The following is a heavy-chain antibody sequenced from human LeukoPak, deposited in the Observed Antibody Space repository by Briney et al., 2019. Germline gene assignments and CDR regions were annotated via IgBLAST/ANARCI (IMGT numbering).Heavy chain of an antibody. V-gene: IGHV3-15*01. D-gene: IGHD1-26*01. CDR3: TTDLRWELPPTDY. CDR1: GFTFSNAW. J-gene: IGHJ4*02. Sequence: GGSLRLSCAASGFTFSNAWMSWVRQAPGKGLEWVGRIKSKTDDETAEYAAPVKGGFTISRDDSKNTLYLQMNSLKTEDTGVYYCTTDLRWELPPTDYWGQGTLVTVSS. CDR2: IKSKTDDETA.